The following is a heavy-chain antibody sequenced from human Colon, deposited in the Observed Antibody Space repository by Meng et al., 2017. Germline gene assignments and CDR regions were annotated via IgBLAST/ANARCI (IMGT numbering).Heavy chain of an antibody. Sequence: GGSLRLSCTASGFTFGSSNMNWVRQVPGKGLEWVSSIRSSSRYINYADSVKGRFTISRDNANNPLYLQMNDLRAEDTAVYYCARDPGVNYGSGTHGAFDLWGQGTMVTVSS. CDR1: GFTFGSSN. J-gene: IGHJ3*01. V-gene: IGHV3-21*01. CDR3: ARDPGVNYGSGTHGAFDL. D-gene: IGHD3-10*01. CDR2: IRSSSRYI.